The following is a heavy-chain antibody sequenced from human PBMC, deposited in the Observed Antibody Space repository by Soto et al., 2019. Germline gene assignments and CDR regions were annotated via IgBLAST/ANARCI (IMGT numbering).Heavy chain of an antibody. CDR3: VRVPLEVVGTRYYYYGMDV. CDR2: SIGYNGNT. Sequence: QVQLVQSGADVKKPGASVRVSCRASGYIFTSHGITWVRQAPGQGLEWMGWSIGYNGNTNYAQKLQDRVNITTDTSTSTAYMGVRGLRSDDTAVYYCVRVPLEVVGTRYYYYGMDVWFQGTTVTVSS. J-gene: IGHJ6*02. D-gene: IGHD1-26*01. V-gene: IGHV1-18*01. CDR1: GYIFTSHG.